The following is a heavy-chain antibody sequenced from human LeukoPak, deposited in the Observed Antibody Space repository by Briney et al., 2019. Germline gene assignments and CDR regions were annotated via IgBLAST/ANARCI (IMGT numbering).Heavy chain of an antibody. CDR1: GYTLTELS. CDR2: FDPEDGET. D-gene: IGHD3-16*01. V-gene: IGHV1-24*01. CDR3: ARGLGTYWGKDFLNWFDP. Sequence: GASVKVSCKVSGYTLTELSMHWVRQAPGKGLEWMGGFDPEDGETIYAQKFQGRVTMTEDTSTDTAYMELSSLRSEDTAVYYCARGLGTYWGKDFLNWFDPWGQGTLVTVSS. J-gene: IGHJ5*02.